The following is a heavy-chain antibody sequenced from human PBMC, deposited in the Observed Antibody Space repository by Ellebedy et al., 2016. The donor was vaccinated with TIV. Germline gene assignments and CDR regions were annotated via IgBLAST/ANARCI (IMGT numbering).Heavy chain of an antibody. CDR2: IHYSGSA. CDR1: GGSISSYY. V-gene: IGHV4-59*01. Sequence: GSLRLSCTVSGGSISSYYWSWIRQPPGKGLEWIGFIHYSGSANNNPSLQSRVTISVDTSNNQVSLNVNSVTAADTAVYYCARTTWGTGDAFDIWGQGTMVTVSS. J-gene: IGHJ3*02. D-gene: IGHD3-16*01. CDR3: ARTTWGTGDAFDI.